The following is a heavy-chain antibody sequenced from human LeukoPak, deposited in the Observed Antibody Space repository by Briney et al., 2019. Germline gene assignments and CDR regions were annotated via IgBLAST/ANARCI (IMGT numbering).Heavy chain of an antibody. CDR2: ISWNSGSI. CDR1: GFTFDDYA. Sequence: GGSLRPSCAASGFTFDDYAMHWVRQAPGKGLEWVSGISWNSGSIGYVDSVKGRFTISRDNAKNSLYLQMNSLRAEDTAFYYCAKDPSSDSSNYHPGAFDIWGQGTMVTVSS. CDR3: AKDPSSDSSNYHPGAFDI. D-gene: IGHD3-22*01. V-gene: IGHV3-9*01. J-gene: IGHJ3*02.